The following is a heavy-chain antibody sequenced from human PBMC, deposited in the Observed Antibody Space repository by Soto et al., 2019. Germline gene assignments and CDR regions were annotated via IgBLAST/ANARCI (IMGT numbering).Heavy chain of an antibody. D-gene: IGHD3-10*01. CDR1: GVSISSGNW. CDR3: ARLVYDTRLNYMYFDL. V-gene: IGHV4-4*02. CDR2: IFHDGTA. Sequence: SETLSLTCAVYGVSISSGNWWTWVRQTPQRGLEYIGEIFHDGTANYYPSFERRVAISVDTSKNQFSLKLTSVTAADTAIYFCARLVYDTRLNYMYFDLWGQGALVTVSS. J-gene: IGHJ4*02.